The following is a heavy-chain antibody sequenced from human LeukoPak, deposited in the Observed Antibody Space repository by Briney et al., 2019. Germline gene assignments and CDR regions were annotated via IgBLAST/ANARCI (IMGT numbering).Heavy chain of an antibody. CDR3: ARDRGAGSYAFDI. V-gene: IGHV1-69*13. CDR1: GGTFSSYA. Sequence: GASVKVSCKASGGTFSSYAISWVRQAPGQGLEWMGGIIPIFGTANYAQKFQGRVTITADESMSTAYMELSSLRSEDTAVYYCARDRGAGSYAFDIWGQGTMVTVSS. D-gene: IGHD1-26*01. J-gene: IGHJ3*02. CDR2: IIPIFGTA.